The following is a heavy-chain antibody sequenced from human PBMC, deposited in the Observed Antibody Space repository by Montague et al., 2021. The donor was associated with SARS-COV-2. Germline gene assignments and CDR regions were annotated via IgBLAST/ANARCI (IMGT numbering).Heavy chain of an antibody. Sequence: SETLSLTCSVSGVSVTNNYWTWIRQSATTGLEFLGRIFPIGNTTYNASLKGRLSISRDSATNEFYLRLTSVSAADTVLSFCVSNSYSSVASIQTWGQGTLVAVSS. CDR1: GVSVTNNY. CDR2: IFPIGNT. J-gene: IGHJ5*02. D-gene: IGHD3-10*01. CDR3: VSNSYSSVASIQT. V-gene: IGHV4-4*07.